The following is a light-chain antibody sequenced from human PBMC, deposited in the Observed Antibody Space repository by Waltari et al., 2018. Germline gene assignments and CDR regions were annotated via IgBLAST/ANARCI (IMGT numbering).Light chain of an antibody. CDR2: GNS. V-gene: IGLV1-40*01. J-gene: IGLJ2*01. CDR1: SPNIGAGYD. Sequence: QSVLTQPPSVSGAPGQRVTISCPGSSPNIGAGYDVHWYQQLPGTAPKPLIYGNSNRPSGVPDRFSGSKSGTSASLAITGLQAEDEADYYCQSYDSSLSGVVFGGGTKLTVL. CDR3: QSYDSSLSGVV.